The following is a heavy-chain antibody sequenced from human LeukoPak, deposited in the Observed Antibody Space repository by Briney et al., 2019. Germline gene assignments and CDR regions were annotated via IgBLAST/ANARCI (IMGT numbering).Heavy chain of an antibody. CDR1: GFSFSTSN. Sequence: GGSLRLSCAASGFSFSTSNMNWVRQAPGKGLEWVSYISGSSSTIYYADSVKGRFTISRDNAKNSLYLQMNSLRAEDTAVYYCASSGLLWFGELALHHAFDIWGQGTMVTVSS. V-gene: IGHV3-48*04. CDR2: ISGSSSTI. CDR3: ASSGLLWFGELALHHAFDI. J-gene: IGHJ3*02. D-gene: IGHD3-10*01.